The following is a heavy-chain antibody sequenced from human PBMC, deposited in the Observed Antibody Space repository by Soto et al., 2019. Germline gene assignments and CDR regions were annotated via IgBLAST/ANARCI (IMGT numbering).Heavy chain of an antibody. Sequence: GESLKISCKGSGYRFTTYWIAWVRQMPGKGLEWVGIIYPGDSDTRYTPSFEGHVNISVDKSISTALLQWNRLQASANGIYYCARHSTSAAKDYWGQGTRVTVSS. CDR3: ARHSTSAAKDY. J-gene: IGHJ4*01. CDR1: GYRFTTYW. CDR2: IYPGDSDT. V-gene: IGHV5-51*01. D-gene: IGHD5-18*01.